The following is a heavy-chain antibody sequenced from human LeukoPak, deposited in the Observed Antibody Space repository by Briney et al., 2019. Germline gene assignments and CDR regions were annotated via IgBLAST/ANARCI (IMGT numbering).Heavy chain of an antibody. V-gene: IGHV1-8*01. Sequence: ASVKVSCKASGYTFGNYDINWVRQAPGQGLEWMGFIKPNSGDTVYAQKFQGRLTLSRDTSLSTAYMELSSLRSEDADFYYCARELRWNEYWGQGTLITVSS. J-gene: IGHJ4*02. CDR1: GYTFGNYD. D-gene: IGHD2-21*01. CDR2: IKPNSGDT. CDR3: ARELRWNEY.